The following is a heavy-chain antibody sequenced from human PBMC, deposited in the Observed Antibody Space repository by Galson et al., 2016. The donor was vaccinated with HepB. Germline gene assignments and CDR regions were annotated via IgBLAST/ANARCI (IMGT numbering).Heavy chain of an antibody. D-gene: IGHD6-19*01. Sequence: LSLTCTVSGGAISSDGDYWSWIRHHPGKGLEWIGYIYYSGSTYYTPSLKSRVTISVDTSKNQFSLRLSSVTAADTAVYYCARSPASGWSADFFDYWGLGTLVTVSS. CDR1: GGAISSDGDY. CDR3: ARSPASGWSADFFDY. J-gene: IGHJ4*02. CDR2: IYYSGST. V-gene: IGHV4-31*03.